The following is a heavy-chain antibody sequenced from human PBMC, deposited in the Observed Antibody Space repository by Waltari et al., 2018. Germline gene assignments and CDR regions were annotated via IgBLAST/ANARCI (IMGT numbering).Heavy chain of an antibody. CDR3: AFAGVTTYSGSLDS. V-gene: IGHV4-38-2*01. J-gene: IGHJ4*02. Sequence: QVQLQESGPGLVKPSETLSLTCAVSGYSISSGYYWGWIRQPPGKGLEWIGSIYHSGSTYYNPSLKSRVTISVDTSKNQFSLKLSSLRSEDTAVYYCAFAGVTTYSGSLDSWGQGTLVTVSS. CDR2: IYHSGST. CDR1: GYSISSGYY. D-gene: IGHD1-26*01.